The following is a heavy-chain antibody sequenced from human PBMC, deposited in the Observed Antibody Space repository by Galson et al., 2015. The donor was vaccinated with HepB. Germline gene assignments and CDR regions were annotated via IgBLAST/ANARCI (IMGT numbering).Heavy chain of an antibody. CDR1: GGTFSSYA. CDR2: IIPILGIA. D-gene: IGHD3-22*01. Sequence: VKVSCKASGGTFSSYAISWVRQAPGQGLEWMGRIIPILGIANYAQKFQGRVTITADKSTSTAYMELSSLRSEDTAVYYCAGAATMTNAAFDPWGQGTLVTVSS. CDR3: AGAATMTNAAFDP. J-gene: IGHJ5*02. V-gene: IGHV1-69*10.